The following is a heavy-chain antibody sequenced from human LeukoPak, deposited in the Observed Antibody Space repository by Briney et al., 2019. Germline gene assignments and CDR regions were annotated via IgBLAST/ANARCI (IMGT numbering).Heavy chain of an antibody. CDR3: AREEEMATNTDY. CDR2: INGDGSAT. J-gene: IGHJ4*02. D-gene: IGHD5-24*01. Sequence: PAGGSLRLSCAASGFTFRRHWMHWVRQAPGKGLVWVSRINGDGSATYYADSVKGRFSISRDNPKNTPYLHMHSLRADDTAVYYCAREEEMATNTDYWGQGTLVTVSS. CDR1: GFTFRRHW. V-gene: IGHV3-74*01.